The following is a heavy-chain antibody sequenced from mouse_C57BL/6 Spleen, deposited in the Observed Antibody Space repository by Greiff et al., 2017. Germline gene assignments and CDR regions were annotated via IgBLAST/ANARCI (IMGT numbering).Heavy chain of an antibody. D-gene: IGHD1-1*01. CDR3: ASSPFYGSSYGFAY. CDR2: IHPNSGST. CDR1: GYTFTSYW. Sequence: QVQLQQPGAELVKPGASVKLSCKASGYTFTSYWMHWVKQRPGQGLEWIGMIHPNSGSTNYNEKFKSKATLTVDKSSSTAYMQLRSLTSEDSAVYYCASSPFYGSSYGFAYWGQGTLVTVSA. J-gene: IGHJ3*01. V-gene: IGHV1-64*01.